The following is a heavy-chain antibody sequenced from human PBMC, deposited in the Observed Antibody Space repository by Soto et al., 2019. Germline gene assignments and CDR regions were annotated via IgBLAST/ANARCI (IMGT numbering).Heavy chain of an antibody. CDR3: ARDGYCSSGTCLSRGWFDS. Sequence: QVQLVESGGGVVQPGRSLRLSCAASGFTFNSYAMHWVRQAPGKGLEWVTLISFDGSKKYYADSVKGRFTISRDNSLNTLDLQMNSLRADDTAVYYCARDGYCSSGTCLSRGWFDSWGQGTLVTVSS. J-gene: IGHJ5*01. D-gene: IGHD2-15*01. V-gene: IGHV3-30-3*01. CDR1: GFTFNSYA. CDR2: ISFDGSKK.